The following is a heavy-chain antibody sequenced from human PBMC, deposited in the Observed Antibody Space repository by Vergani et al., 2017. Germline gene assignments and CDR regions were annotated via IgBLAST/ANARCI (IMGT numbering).Heavy chain of an antibody. Sequence: QVQLVESGGGVVQPGRSLRLSCAASGFTFSSYGMHWVRQAPGKGLEWVAVIWYDGSNKYYADSVKGRFTISRDNSKNTLYLQMNSLRAEDTAVYYCATEGAGWELRVYYNYGMDVWGQGTTVTVSS. V-gene: IGHV3-33*01. CDR1: GFTFSSYG. D-gene: IGHD1-7*01. CDR3: ATEGAGWELRVYYNYGMDV. CDR2: IWYDGSNK. J-gene: IGHJ6*02.